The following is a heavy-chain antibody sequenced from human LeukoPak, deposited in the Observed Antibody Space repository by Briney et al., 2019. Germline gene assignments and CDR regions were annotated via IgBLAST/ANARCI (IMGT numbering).Heavy chain of an antibody. CDR2: IYYSGST. V-gene: IGHV4-59*01. J-gene: IGHJ4*02. CDR3: ARDTYDSSGWFDY. D-gene: IGHD3-22*01. Sequence: SETLSLTCTVSGGSISSYYWSWIRQPPGKGLEWIGYIYYSGSTNYNPSLKSRVTISVDTSKNQFSLKPSSVTAADTAVYYCARDTYDSSGWFDYWGQGTLVTVSS. CDR1: GGSISSYY.